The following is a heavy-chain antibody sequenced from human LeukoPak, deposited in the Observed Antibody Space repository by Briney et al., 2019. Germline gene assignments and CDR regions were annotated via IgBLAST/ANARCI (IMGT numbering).Heavy chain of an antibody. CDR3: ATTPGAYYYYHMDV. V-gene: IGHV3-23*01. Sequence: GGSLSLSCVASGFTFSTYVMTWVRQAPGRGLEWFSAILGSGGGTYYTDSVKGRFTISRDNSKNTLYLQMNSLRAEDTAVYYCATTPGAYYYYHMDVWGQGTTVTVSS. CDR2: ILGSGGGT. J-gene: IGHJ6*02. D-gene: IGHD3-10*01. CDR1: GFTFSTYV.